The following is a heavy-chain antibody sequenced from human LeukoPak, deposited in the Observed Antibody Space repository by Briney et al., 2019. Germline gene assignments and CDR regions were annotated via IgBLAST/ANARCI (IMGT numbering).Heavy chain of an antibody. D-gene: IGHD6-19*01. Sequence: PGGSLRLSCAASGFTVSSNYMSWVRQAPGKGLEWVSVIYPGGETYYADFVKGRFTITRDNSKNTLYLQMNSLKAADTAAYYCASPISGQSFDIWGQGTMVTVSS. CDR2: IYPGGET. CDR1: GFTVSSNY. CDR3: ASPISGQSFDI. V-gene: IGHV3-53*01. J-gene: IGHJ3*02.